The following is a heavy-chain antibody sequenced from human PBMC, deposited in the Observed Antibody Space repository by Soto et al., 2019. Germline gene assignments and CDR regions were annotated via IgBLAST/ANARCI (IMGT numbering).Heavy chain of an antibody. CDR3: ARVRGRLLRFDP. J-gene: IGHJ5*02. V-gene: IGHV4-30-4*01. CDR1: GGSISSGDYY. Sequence: PSETLSLTCTVSGGSISSGDYYWSWIRQPPGKGLEWIGYIYYSGSTNYNPSLKSRVTISVDTSKNQFSLKLSSVTAADTAVYYCARVRGRLLRFDPWGQGTRVTVSS. CDR2: IYYSGST. D-gene: IGHD2-15*01.